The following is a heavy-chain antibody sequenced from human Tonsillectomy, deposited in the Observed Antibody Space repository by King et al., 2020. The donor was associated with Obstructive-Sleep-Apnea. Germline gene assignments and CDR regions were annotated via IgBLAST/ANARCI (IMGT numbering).Heavy chain of an antibody. V-gene: IGHV3-30*04. Sequence: VQLVESGGGVVQPGRSLRLSCAASGFTFSSYAMHWVRQAPGKGLEWVAVISYDGSKKYHADSVKGRFTISRDNSKNTLSLQMNSLRAEDTGVYYCARPNYGAYVDYYYYGMDVWGQGTTVTVSS. CDR3: ARPNYGAYVDYYYYGMDV. J-gene: IGHJ6*02. CDR2: ISYDGSKK. D-gene: IGHD4-17*01. CDR1: GFTFSSYA.